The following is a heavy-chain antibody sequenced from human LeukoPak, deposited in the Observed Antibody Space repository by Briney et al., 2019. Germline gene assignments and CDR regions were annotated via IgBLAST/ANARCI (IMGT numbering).Heavy chain of an antibody. Sequence: ASVKVSCKASGYTFTSYGISWVRQAPGHGLEWMGWISAYNGNTNYAQKLQGRVTMTTDTSTSTAYMELRSLRSDDTAVYYCARDLRTIFGVVITTYYFDYWGQGTLVTVSS. J-gene: IGHJ4*02. D-gene: IGHD3-3*01. CDR1: GYTFTSYG. CDR3: ARDLRTIFGVVITTYYFDY. CDR2: ISAYNGNT. V-gene: IGHV1-18*01.